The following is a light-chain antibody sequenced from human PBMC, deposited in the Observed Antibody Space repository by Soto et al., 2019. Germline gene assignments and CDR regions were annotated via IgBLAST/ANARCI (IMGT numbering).Light chain of an antibody. V-gene: IGKV1-5*01. J-gene: IGKJ1*01. CDR3: QQYNSYSSWT. Sequence: DIQMTQSPSTLSASVGDRVTITCRASQNINFYLAWYQQKPGKAPQILLFDVSRLARGVPSRFSDSGSGTEFTLTISSLQPDDFATYYCQQYNSYSSWTFGLGTKVDIK. CDR2: DVS. CDR1: QNINFY.